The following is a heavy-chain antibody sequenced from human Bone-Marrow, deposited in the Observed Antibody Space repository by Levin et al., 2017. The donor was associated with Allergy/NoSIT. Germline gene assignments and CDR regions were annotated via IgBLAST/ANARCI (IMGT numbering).Heavy chain of an antibody. V-gene: IGHV3-21*01. CDR2: ISSSSSYI. CDR1: GFTFNIYS. Sequence: SGGSLRLSCAASGFTFNIYSMNWVRQAPGKGLEWVSSISSSSSYIYYADSLKGRFTISRDNAKNSLYLQMNSLRAEDTAVYYCARGAHTETTSYYFDYWGQGTLVTVSS. J-gene: IGHJ4*02. D-gene: IGHD4-17*01. CDR3: ARGAHTETTSYYFDY.